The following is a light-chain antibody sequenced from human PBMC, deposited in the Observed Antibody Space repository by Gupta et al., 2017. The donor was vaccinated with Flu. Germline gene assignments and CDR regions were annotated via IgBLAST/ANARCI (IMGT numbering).Light chain of an antibody. V-gene: IGLV2-14*01. Sequence: QSALTQPASVSGSPGPSITIPCTGTSSDVGGYNYVSWYQQHPGKAPKLMIYEVSNRPSGVSNRCAGSKSGNTASLTISGRQAEDEADYYCSSYTSSSTYVFGTGTKVTVL. CDR2: EVS. CDR1: SSDVGGYNY. CDR3: SSYTSSSTYV. J-gene: IGLJ1*01.